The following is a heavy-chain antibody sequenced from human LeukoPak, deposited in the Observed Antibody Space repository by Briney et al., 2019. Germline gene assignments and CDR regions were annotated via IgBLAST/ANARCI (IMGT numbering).Heavy chain of an antibody. Sequence: PSETLSLTCAVYGGSFSGYYWSWIRRPPGKGLEWIGEINHSGSTNYNPSLKSRVTISVDTSKNQFSLKLSSVTAADTAVYYCARRQGTNYYDSSGYPFDYWGQGALVTVSS. J-gene: IGHJ4*02. CDR3: ARRQGTNYYDSSGYPFDY. CDR2: INHSGST. V-gene: IGHV4-34*01. CDR1: GGSFSGYY. D-gene: IGHD3-22*01.